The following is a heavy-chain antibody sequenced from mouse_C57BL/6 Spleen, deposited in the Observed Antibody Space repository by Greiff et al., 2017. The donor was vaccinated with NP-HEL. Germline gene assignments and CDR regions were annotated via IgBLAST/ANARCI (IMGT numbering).Heavy chain of an antibody. CDR1: GYAFSSYW. V-gene: IGHV1-80*01. J-gene: IGHJ3*01. CDR3: ARGGYGYEFAY. CDR2: IYPGDGDT. D-gene: IGHD2-2*01. Sequence: QVQLQQSGAELVKPGASVKISCKASGYAFSSYWMNWVKQRPGQGLEWIGQIYPGDGDTNYNGKFKGKATLTADKSSSTAYMQLSSLTSEESAVYFCARGGYGYEFAYWGQGTLVTVSA.